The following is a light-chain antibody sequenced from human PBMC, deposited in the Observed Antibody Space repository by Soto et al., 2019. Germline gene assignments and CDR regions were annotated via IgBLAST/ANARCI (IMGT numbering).Light chain of an antibody. J-gene: IGLJ2*01. Sequence: QYALTQPASVSGSPGQSIIISCTGTSSDVGSYNLVSWYQQYPGKAPKLMIYEGRTPPSGVYNRFSGYKSGNTAFPTSSGLQAEDDAYYYGSSYGTTSTLVFGGGTKVTVL. CDR1: SSDVGSYNL. CDR2: EGR. CDR3: SSYGTTSTLV. V-gene: IGLV2-23*01.